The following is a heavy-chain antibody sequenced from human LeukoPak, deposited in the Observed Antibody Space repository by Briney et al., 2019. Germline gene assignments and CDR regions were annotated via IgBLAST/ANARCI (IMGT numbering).Heavy chain of an antibody. CDR3: TRDPRIIDV. CDR2: ISPCGTYI. Sequence: GGSLRLSCAASGFTFSDHYMTWIRQSRGRGMEWLSYISPCGTYITYADSVKGRFTISRDDANNLLFLQLNSLRDEDTAMYYCTRDPRIIDVWGQGTRVSVSS. J-gene: IGHJ3*01. V-gene: IGHV3-11*01. D-gene: IGHD2-15*01. CDR1: GFTFSDHY.